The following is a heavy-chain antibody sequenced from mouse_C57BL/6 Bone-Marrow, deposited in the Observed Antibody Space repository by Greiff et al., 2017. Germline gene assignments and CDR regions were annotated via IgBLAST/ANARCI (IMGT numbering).Heavy chain of an antibody. V-gene: IGHV1-19*01. CDR2: INPYNGGT. Sequence: EVQLVESGPVLVKPGASVKMSCKASGYTFTDYYMNWVKQSHGKSLEWIGVINPYNGGTSYNQKFKGKATLTVDKSSSTAYMELNSLTSEDSAVYYCARRIVTTSFDYWGQGTTLTVSS. D-gene: IGHD2-5*01. CDR3: ARRIVTTSFDY. CDR1: GYTFTDYY. J-gene: IGHJ2*01.